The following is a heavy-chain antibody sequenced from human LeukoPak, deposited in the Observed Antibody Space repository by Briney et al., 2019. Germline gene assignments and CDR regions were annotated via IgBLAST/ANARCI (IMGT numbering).Heavy chain of an antibody. Sequence: ASVKVSCKASGYTFTSYYIHWVRQAPGQGLEWMGIINPSGGSTNYAQEFQGRVTMTRDTSSSTVYMELSSLRSEDTAGYYCARDYYDGSGLGEFDYWGQGTLVTVSS. CDR1: GYTFTSYY. D-gene: IGHD3-22*01. V-gene: IGHV1-46*01. CDR3: ARDYYDGSGLGEFDY. J-gene: IGHJ4*02. CDR2: INPSGGST.